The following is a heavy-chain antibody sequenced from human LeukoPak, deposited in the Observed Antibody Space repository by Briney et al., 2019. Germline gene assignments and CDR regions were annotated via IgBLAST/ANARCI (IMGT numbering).Heavy chain of an antibody. D-gene: IGHD6-19*01. CDR3: ARLWAVAGDFDY. CDR1: GGSISSSNW. J-gene: IGHJ4*02. V-gene: IGHV4-4*02. CDR2: IYHSGST. Sequence: PSETLSLTCAVSGGSISSSNWWSWVRQPPGKGLEWIGEIYHSGSTNYNPYLKSRVTISADKSKTQFSLKLSSVTAADTAVYYCARLWAVAGDFDYWGQGTLVTVSS.